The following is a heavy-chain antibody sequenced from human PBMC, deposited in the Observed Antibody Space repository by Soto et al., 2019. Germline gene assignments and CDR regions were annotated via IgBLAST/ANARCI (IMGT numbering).Heavy chain of an antibody. CDR1: GFTFSNAW. CDR2: IKSKTDGGTT. D-gene: IGHD3-3*01. Sequence: GGSLRLSCAASGFTFSNAWMSWVRQAPGKGLEWVGRIKSKTDGGTTDYAAPVKGRFTISRDDSKNTLYLQMNSLKTEDTALYRCTRDTYSFWSGPSFFSFWGQGTLVTVSS. J-gene: IGHJ4*02. V-gene: IGHV3-15*01. CDR3: TRDTYSFWSGPSFFSF.